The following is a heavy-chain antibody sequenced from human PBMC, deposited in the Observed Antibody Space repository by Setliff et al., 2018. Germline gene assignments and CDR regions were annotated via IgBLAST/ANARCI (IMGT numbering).Heavy chain of an antibody. CDR3: VREGVDTRSSTDYRYYMDV. CDR2: TIPVFGTT. D-gene: IGHD5-18*01. J-gene: IGHJ6*03. CDR1: GGTFRNYG. V-gene: IGHV1-69*05. Sequence: ASVKVSCKASGGTFRNYGISWVRQAPGQGLEWMGGTIPVFGTTDYSQKFQGRVTIITDESTSTAFMQLSSLRSEDTAVYYCVREGVDTRSSTDYRYYMDVWGKGTKVTVSS.